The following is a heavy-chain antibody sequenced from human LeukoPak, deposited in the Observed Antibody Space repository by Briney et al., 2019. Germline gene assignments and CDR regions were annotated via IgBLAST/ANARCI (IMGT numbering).Heavy chain of an antibody. J-gene: IGHJ4*02. CDR1: GLTFSGSA. Sequence: GGSLRLSCAASGLTFSGSAMHWVRQASGKGLEWVGRIRSKANSYATAYAASVKGRFTTSRDDSKNTAYLQMNSLKTEDTAVSYCITRPEDAAAGLDFWGQGTLVTVSS. CDR3: ITRPEDAAAGLDF. V-gene: IGHV3-73*01. CDR2: IRSKANSYAT. D-gene: IGHD6-13*01.